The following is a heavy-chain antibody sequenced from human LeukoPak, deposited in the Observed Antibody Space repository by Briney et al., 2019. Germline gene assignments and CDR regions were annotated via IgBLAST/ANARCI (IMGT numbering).Heavy chain of an antibody. CDR3: AREATNAYSGSYWAFDI. Sequence: GGSLRLSCAASGFTVSSNYISWVRQAPGKGLEWVSVIYSGGSTYYADSVKGRFTISRDNSKNTLYLQMNSLRAEDTAVYYCAREATNAYSGSYWAFDIWGQGTMVTVSS. J-gene: IGHJ3*02. V-gene: IGHV3-53*01. D-gene: IGHD1-26*01. CDR1: GFTVSSNY. CDR2: IYSGGST.